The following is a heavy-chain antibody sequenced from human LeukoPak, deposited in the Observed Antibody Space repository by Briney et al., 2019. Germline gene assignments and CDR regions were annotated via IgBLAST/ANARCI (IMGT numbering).Heavy chain of an antibody. CDR1: GGSIRSGGYY. Sequence: SQTLSLTCTVSGGSIRSGGYYWSWVRQHPGKGLEWIGYIYYLGSTSYNPSLKSRVTISVDTSKNQFSLRLSSVTAADTAVYYCARFLWSDDIYFDYWGQATLVTVSS. V-gene: IGHV4-31*03. J-gene: IGHJ4*02. CDR2: IYYLGST. CDR3: ARFLWSDDIYFDY. D-gene: IGHD3-3*01.